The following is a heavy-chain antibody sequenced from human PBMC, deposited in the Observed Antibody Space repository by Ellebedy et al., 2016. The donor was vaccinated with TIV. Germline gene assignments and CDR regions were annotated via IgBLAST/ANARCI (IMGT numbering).Heavy chain of an antibody. D-gene: IGHD2-21*02. CDR2: INSDGSST. CDR1: GFTFSSYW. Sequence: GESLKISCAASGFTFSSYWMHWVRQAPGKGLVWVSRINSDGSSTSYADSVKGRFTISRDNAKNSLYLQMNSLRAEDTAVYYCAREVTGPLDYWGQGTLVTVSS. CDR3: AREVTGPLDY. V-gene: IGHV3-74*01. J-gene: IGHJ4*02.